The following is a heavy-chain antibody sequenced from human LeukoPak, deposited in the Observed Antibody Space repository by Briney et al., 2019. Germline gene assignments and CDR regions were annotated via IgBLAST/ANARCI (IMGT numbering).Heavy chain of an antibody. CDR1: GGSISSSSYY. CDR2: IYYSGST. Sequence: SETLSLTCTVSGGSISSSSYYWGWIRQPPGKGLEWIGSIYYSGSTYYNPSLKSRVTISVDTSKNQFSLKLSSVTAADTAVYYCARGGMNMVRGVIIGYYYYYMDVWGKGTTVTVSS. CDR3: ARGGMNMVRGVIIGYYYYYMDV. D-gene: IGHD3-10*01. V-gene: IGHV4-39*07. J-gene: IGHJ6*03.